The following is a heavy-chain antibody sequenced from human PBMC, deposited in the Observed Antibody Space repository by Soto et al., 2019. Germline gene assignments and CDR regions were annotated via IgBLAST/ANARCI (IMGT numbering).Heavy chain of an antibody. CDR3: ARACGFGRCFDY. Sequence: PSETLSLTCTVSGGSISSYYWSWIRQPPGKGLEWIGYIYYSGSTNYNPSLKSRVTISVDTSKNQFSLKLSSVTAADTAVYYCARACGFGRCFDYWGQGTLVTVSS. J-gene: IGHJ4*02. V-gene: IGHV4-59*01. CDR2: IYYSGST. D-gene: IGHD3-10*01. CDR1: GGSISSYY.